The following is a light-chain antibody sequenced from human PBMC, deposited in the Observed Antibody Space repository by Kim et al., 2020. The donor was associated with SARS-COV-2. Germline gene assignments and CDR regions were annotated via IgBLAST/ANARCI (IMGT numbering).Light chain of an antibody. Sequence: GQSITISCTGGNSDIGTNNHVSWYQQHPGKAPKLMIYDVDKRPSGVSNRFSGSKSANTASLTISGLQAEDEADYYCNSYTTSSTLIFGGGTQLTVL. CDR1: NSDIGTNNH. CDR3: NSYTTSSTLI. J-gene: IGLJ2*01. V-gene: IGLV2-14*03. CDR2: DVD.